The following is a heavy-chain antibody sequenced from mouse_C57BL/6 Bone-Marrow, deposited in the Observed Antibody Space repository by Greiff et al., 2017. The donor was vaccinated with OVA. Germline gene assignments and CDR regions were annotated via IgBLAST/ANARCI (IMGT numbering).Heavy chain of an antibody. CDR2: IHPSDSDT. CDR3: AIGLRRFYVDD. D-gene: IGHD2-4*01. CDR1: GYTFTSYW. J-gene: IGHJ2*01. Sequence: QVQLQQPGAELVKPGASVKVSCKASGYTFTSYWMPWVKQRPGQGLEWIGRIHPSDSDTNYNQTFKGKATLTVDKSSSTAYMPLSSLTSEDSAVYYCAIGLRRFYVDDWGQGTTLTVSS. V-gene: IGHV1-74*01.